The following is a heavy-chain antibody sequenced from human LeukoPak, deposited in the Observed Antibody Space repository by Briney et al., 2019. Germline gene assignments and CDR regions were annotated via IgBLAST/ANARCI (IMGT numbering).Heavy chain of an antibody. V-gene: IGHV3-9*01. Sequence: GGSLRLSCAASGFTFDDYAMHWVRQAPGKGLEWVSGISWNSGSIGYADSVKGRFTISRDNAKNSLYLQMNSLRAEDTALYYCAEDIEGETELNNAFDIWGQGTMVTVSS. CDR1: GFTFDDYA. CDR3: AEDIEGETELNNAFDI. CDR2: ISWNSGSI. D-gene: IGHD1-14*01. J-gene: IGHJ3*02.